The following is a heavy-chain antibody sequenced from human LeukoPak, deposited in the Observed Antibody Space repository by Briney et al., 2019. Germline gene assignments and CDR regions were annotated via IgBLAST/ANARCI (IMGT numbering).Heavy chain of an antibody. Sequence: PGGSLRLSCAASGFTFSTCAMGWVRQAPGKGLEWVAVISHDGNWQNYADSVKGRFTISKDDSKNTLYLQMSSLRADDTAIYYCARDVTVGAVRYFADWGQGTLVTVSS. CDR1: GFTFSTCA. J-gene: IGHJ4*02. CDR2: ISHDGNWQ. CDR3: ARDVTVGAVRYFAD. D-gene: IGHD2-21*02. V-gene: IGHV3-30*04.